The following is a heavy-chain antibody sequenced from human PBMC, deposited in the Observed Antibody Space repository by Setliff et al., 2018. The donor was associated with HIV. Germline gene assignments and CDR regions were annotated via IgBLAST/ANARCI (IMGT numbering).Heavy chain of an antibody. Sequence: ASVKVSCKASGYTFTGYGISWVRQAPGQGLEWMGWISAYNGNTNYAQKLQGRVTMTTDTSTSTADMELRSLRSDDTAVYYCARGGGGYNFWSGYPSFDYWGQGTLVTVSS. D-gene: IGHD3-3*01. J-gene: IGHJ4*02. CDR2: ISAYNGNT. CDR1: GYTFTGYG. V-gene: IGHV1-18*01. CDR3: ARGGGGYNFWSGYPSFDY.